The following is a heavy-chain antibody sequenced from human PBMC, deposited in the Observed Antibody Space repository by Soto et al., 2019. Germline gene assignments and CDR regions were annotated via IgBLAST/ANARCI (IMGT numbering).Heavy chain of an antibody. CDR2: VKDGGHT. D-gene: IGHD5-12*01. V-gene: IGHV4-34*01. J-gene: IGHJ4*02. CDR3: ARGQEGVVATH. CDR1: GGSLSGYY. Sequence: QVQLQQWGAGLLKPSETLSLNCAVTGGSLSGYYWSWIRQPPGKGLEWIGEVKDGGHTNYSPSLRGRVTISSDTSNIQFSLRLNSVTAADTCVYYCARGQEGVVATHWDQGSLVTVSS.